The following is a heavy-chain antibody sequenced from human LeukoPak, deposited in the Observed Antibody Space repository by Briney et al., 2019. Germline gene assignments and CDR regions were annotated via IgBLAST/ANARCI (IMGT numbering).Heavy chain of an antibody. Sequence: SETLSLTCSVSGGFIGTRGYFWGWIRQPPGKGLEWIASIYYSGSTNYNPSLKSRVTISVDTSKNQFSLKLSSVTAADTAVYYCARHVASRQQLDYWGQGTLVTVSS. CDR2: IYYSGST. V-gene: IGHV4-39*01. CDR1: GGFIGTRGYF. J-gene: IGHJ4*02. CDR3: ARHVASRQQLDY. D-gene: IGHD6-13*01.